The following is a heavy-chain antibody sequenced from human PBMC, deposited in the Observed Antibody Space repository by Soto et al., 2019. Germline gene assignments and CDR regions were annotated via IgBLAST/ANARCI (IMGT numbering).Heavy chain of an antibody. D-gene: IGHD4-17*01. CDR3: ARDDGDYDFDY. J-gene: IGHJ4*02. V-gene: IGHV3-48*01. CDR1: GFTFSSYS. Sequence: GGSLRLSCAASGFTFSSYSMNWVRQAPGKGLEWVSYISSSSSTIYYADSVKGRFTISRDNAKNSLYLQMNSLRAEDTAVYYCARDDGDYDFDYWGQGTLVTVSS. CDR2: ISSSSSTI.